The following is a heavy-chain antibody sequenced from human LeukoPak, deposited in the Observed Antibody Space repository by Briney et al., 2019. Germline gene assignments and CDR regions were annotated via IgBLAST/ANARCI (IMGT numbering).Heavy chain of an antibody. CDR3: ARMNYVSSGWGAPFDY. CDR2: IRSSGTNT. D-gene: IGHD1-7*01. Sequence: GGSLRLSCAASGFTFSSFSMNWVRQAPGKGLEWVSYIRSSGTNTDYTDSVKGRFTISRDNAKNSLYQQMNSLRAEDTAVYYCARMNYVSSGWGAPFDYWGQGTLVTVSS. V-gene: IGHV3-48*04. J-gene: IGHJ4*02. CDR1: GFTFSSFS.